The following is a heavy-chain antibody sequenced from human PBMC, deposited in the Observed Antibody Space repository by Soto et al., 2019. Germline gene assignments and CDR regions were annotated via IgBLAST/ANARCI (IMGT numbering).Heavy chain of an antibody. CDR3: ARGYTGYCSGGTCYWFDP. CDR1: GFSFSSYS. Sequence: EVQLVESGGGLVKPGGSLRLSCAASGFSFSSYSMNWLRQAPGKGLEWVSSISSSASHINYADSVKGRFTISRDNAKKSLYLKMNSLRAEDTAVYYCARGYTGYCSGGTCYWFDPWGQGTLVTVSS. D-gene: IGHD2-15*01. J-gene: IGHJ5*02. V-gene: IGHV3-21*01. CDR2: ISSSASHI.